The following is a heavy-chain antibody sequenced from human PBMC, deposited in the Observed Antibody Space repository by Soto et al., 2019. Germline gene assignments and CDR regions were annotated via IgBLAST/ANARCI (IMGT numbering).Heavy chain of an antibody. CDR2: ISSNGGST. J-gene: IGHJ4*02. Sequence: EVQLVESGGGLVQPGGSLRLSCAASGFTFSSYAMHWVRQAPGKGLDYVSAISSNGGSTYYANSVKGRFTISRDNSKNTLYLQMGGLRAEDMAVYYCARQGRAVSSYYFDYWGQGTLVTVSS. V-gene: IGHV3-64*01. CDR1: GFTFSSYA. D-gene: IGHD3-10*01. CDR3: ARQGRAVSSYYFDY.